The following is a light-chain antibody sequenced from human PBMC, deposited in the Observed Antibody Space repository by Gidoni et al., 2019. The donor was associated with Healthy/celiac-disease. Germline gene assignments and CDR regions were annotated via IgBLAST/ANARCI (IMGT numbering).Light chain of an antibody. CDR2: DVS. CDR1: SSAVGGYNY. CDR3: SSYTSSSTLRV. V-gene: IGLV2-14*01. J-gene: IGLJ2*01. Sequence: QSALTQPASVSGSPGQSITISCTGTSSAVGGYNYVSWYQQHPGKAPKLMIYDVSNRPSGVSNRFSGSKSGNTASLTISGLQAEDEADYYCSSYTSSSTLRVFGGGTKLXVX.